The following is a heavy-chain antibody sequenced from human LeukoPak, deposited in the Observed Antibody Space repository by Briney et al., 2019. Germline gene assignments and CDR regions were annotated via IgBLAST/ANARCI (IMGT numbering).Heavy chain of an antibody. CDR2: ISGSGGRT. Sequence: PGGSLRLSCAASGFTFSTYAMSWVREAPGKGLEWVSAISGSGGRTYYADSVKGRFTISRDNPKNTLYLQVNSLRAEDTAVYYGAKEGYSSTWYPDYWGQGTLVTVSS. D-gene: IGHD6-13*01. J-gene: IGHJ4*02. CDR3: AKEGYSSTWYPDY. CDR1: GFTFSTYA. V-gene: IGHV3-23*01.